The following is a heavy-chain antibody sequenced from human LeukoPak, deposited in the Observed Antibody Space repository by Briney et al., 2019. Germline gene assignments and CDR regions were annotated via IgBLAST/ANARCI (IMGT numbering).Heavy chain of an antibody. CDR2: IGTAGDA. CDR3: ARGYVYSYDY. Sequence: GGSLRLSCVASGFPFSSYDMHWVRRATGKGPEWVSAIGTAGDAYYPGTVRGRFTISRENAKNSLYLQMNSLRADDTAVYYCARGYVYSYDYWGQGIMVTVSS. V-gene: IGHV3-13*01. CDR1: GFPFSSYD. D-gene: IGHD3-16*01. J-gene: IGHJ4*02.